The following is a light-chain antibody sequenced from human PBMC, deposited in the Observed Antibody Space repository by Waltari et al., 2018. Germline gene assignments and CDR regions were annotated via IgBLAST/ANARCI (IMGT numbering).Light chain of an antibody. CDR1: SNNVGNQG. V-gene: IGLV10-54*04. Sequence: QAGLTQPPSVSKGLRQTATLTCTGNSNNVGNQGVAWLQQYPGHLPKLLCYRDNNRPSGISERFSASTSGSTASLTITGLQPEDEADYYCSAWDNSLGIWVFGGGTKLTVL. CDR2: RDN. CDR3: SAWDNSLGIWV. J-gene: IGLJ3*02.